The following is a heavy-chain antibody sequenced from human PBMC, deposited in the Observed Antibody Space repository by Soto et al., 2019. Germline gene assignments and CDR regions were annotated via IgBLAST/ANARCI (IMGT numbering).Heavy chain of an antibody. V-gene: IGHV4-4*02. CDR3: ASHRGNTYGPYDY. J-gene: IGHJ4*02. Sequence: VQLQESGPGLVKPSGTLSLNCAVSGGSISSGNWWSWVRQFPEKGLEWIGEIFHSGSTNHNPSLKSRVIISVDNSKNQFSLKLCSVTAADTAVYYSASHRGNTYGPYDYWGQGTLVTVSS. CDR1: GGSISSGNW. CDR2: IFHSGST. D-gene: IGHD5-18*01.